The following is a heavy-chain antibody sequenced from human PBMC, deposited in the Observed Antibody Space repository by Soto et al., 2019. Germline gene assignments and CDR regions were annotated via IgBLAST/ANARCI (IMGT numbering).Heavy chain of an antibody. CDR1: SGSFSGYY. D-gene: IGHD6-6*01. V-gene: IGHV4-34*01. CDR3: ARAPTVSASSQTRPDF. Sequence: SETLSLTCSIYSGSFSGYYWRGIRQSPGKGREWIGEISQSGNTDYSPSLTSRVSISIDTSKKQFSLNLASVPAADRAVYYCARAPTVSASSQTRPDFWGQGTLVTVSS. CDR2: ISQSGNT. J-gene: IGHJ4*02.